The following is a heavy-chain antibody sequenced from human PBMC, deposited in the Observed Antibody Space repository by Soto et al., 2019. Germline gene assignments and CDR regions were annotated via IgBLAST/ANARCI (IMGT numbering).Heavy chain of an antibody. D-gene: IGHD3-3*01. V-gene: IGHV3-9*01. CDR3: AKSLKILGLATTRSGPLDS. CDR1: GFTFDNYA. Sequence: EVHLMESGGGWEQPARPLRLSCVAPGFTFDNYAMHWFRQAPGKGLEWVSGISWNSGNIGYADSVKGRFTIARDNAKNSLYLEMNSLRGEATALYYCAKSLKILGLATTRSGPLDSWGQGALVTVSS. J-gene: IGHJ4*02. CDR2: ISWNSGNI.